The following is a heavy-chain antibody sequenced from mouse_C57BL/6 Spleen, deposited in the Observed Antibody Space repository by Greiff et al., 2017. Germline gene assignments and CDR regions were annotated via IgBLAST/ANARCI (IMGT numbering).Heavy chain of an antibody. J-gene: IGHJ4*01. CDR1: GYTFTDYE. Sequence: QVQLQQSGAELVRPGASVTLSCKASGYTFTDYEMHWVKQTPVHGLEWIGAIDPETGGTAYNQKFKGKAILTADKSSSTAYMELRSLTSEDSAVYYCTRLRWLHRDYAMDYWGQGTSVTVSS. D-gene: IGHD2-2*01. CDR3: TRLRWLHRDYAMDY. V-gene: IGHV1-15*01. CDR2: IDPETGGT.